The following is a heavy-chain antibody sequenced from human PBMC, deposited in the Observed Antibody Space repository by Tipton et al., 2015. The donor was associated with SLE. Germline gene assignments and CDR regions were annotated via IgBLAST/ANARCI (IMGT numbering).Heavy chain of an antibody. J-gene: IGHJ5*02. CDR3: TRASRVGATRGWFDP. CDR2: IRSKAYGGTT. CDR1: GFTFGDYA. Sequence: RSLRLSCTASGFTFGDYAMSWVRQAPGKGLEWVGFIRSKAYGGTTEYAASVKGRFTISRDDSKSIAYLQMNSLKTEDTAVYYCTRASRVGATRGWFDPWGQGTLVTVSS. D-gene: IGHD1-26*01. V-gene: IGHV3-49*04.